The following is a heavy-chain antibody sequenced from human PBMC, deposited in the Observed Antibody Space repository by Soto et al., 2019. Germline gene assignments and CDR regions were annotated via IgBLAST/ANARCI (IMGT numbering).Heavy chain of an antibody. J-gene: IGHJ6*02. CDR2: IVVGSDNT. V-gene: IGHV1-58*02. CDR3: AAGPSFWQNYYYGAMDV. Sequence: ASVKGSCKTSGLTFTSSAIQWVRQARGQRLEWIGWIVVGSDNTNYAQKFQERVTITRDLSTNTIYMDLSGLRSEDTAVYYCAAGPSFWQNYYYGAMDVWG. CDR1: GLTFTSSA.